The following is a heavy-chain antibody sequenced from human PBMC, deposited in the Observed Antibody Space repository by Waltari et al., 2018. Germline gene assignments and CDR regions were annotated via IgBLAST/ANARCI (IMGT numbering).Heavy chain of an antibody. CDR3: ARRGIDLETGMDV. CDR2: IYHSGST. CDR1: GYSISSGYH. D-gene: IGHD3-10*01. J-gene: IGHJ6*02. Sequence: QVQLQESGPGLVKPSEPLSLTCAVSGYSISSGYHWGWIRQPPGKGLEWIGSIYHSGSTYYNPSLKSRVTISVDTSKNQFSLKLSSVTAADTAVYYCARRGIDLETGMDVWGQGTTVTVSS. V-gene: IGHV4-38-2*01.